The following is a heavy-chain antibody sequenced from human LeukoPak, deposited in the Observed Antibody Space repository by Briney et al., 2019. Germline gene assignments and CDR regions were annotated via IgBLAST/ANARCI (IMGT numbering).Heavy chain of an antibody. CDR1: GFTFSSYE. V-gene: IGHV3-48*03. Sequence: PGGSLRLSCAASGFTFSSYEMNWVRQAPGKGLEWVSYISSSGSTIYYADSMKGRFTISRDNAKNSLYLQMNSLRAEDTAVYYCARDWVTMVRTNYYYYGMDVWGKGTTVTVSS. J-gene: IGHJ6*04. D-gene: IGHD3-10*01. CDR3: ARDWVTMVRTNYYYYGMDV. CDR2: ISSSGSTI.